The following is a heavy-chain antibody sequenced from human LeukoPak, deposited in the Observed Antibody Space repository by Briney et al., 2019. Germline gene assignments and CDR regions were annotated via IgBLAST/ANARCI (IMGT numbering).Heavy chain of an antibody. CDR2: IRYDGSNK. V-gene: IGHV3-30*02. CDR1: GFTFSNYG. CDR3: AKGLSSGWIPPMVDY. D-gene: IGHD6-19*01. J-gene: IGHJ4*02. Sequence: GGSLRLSCAASGFTFSNYGTHWVRQAPGKGLEWVAFIRYDGSNKYYADSVKGRFTISRDNSKNTLYLQMKSLRAEDTAVYYCAKGLSSGWIPPMVDYWGQGTLVTVSS.